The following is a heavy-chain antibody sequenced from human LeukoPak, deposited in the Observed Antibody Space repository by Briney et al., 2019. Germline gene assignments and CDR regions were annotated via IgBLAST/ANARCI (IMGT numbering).Heavy chain of an antibody. Sequence: GGSLRLSCAASGFTFSSYAMSWVRQAPGKGLEWVSAISGSGGSTYYADSVKGRFTISRDNSKNTLYLQMNSLRAEDTAVYYCAKIDLDIVVVPAADLIDYWGQGTLVTVSS. D-gene: IGHD2-2*01. J-gene: IGHJ4*02. CDR1: GFTFSSYA. V-gene: IGHV3-23*01. CDR3: AKIDLDIVVVPAADLIDY. CDR2: ISGSGGST.